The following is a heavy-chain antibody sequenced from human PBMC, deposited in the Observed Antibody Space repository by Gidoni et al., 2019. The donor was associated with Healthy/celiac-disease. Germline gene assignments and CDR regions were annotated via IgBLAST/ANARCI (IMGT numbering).Heavy chain of an antibody. V-gene: IGHV4-61*01. CDR1: GGSVSSGSYY. J-gene: IGHJ5*02. Sequence: QVQLQESGPGLVKPSETLSLTCTVSGGSVSSGSYYWSWIRQPPGKGLEWIGYIYYSGSTNYNPSLKSRVTISVDTSKNQFSLKLSSVTAADTAVYYCARGSSYTVTTSNRSRWFDPWGQGTLVTVSS. CDR2: IYYSGST. CDR3: ARGSSYTVTTSNRSRWFDP. D-gene: IGHD4-4*01.